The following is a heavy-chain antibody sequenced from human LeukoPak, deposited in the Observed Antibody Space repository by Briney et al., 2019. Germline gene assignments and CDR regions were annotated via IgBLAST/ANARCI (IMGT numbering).Heavy chain of an antibody. CDR1: GFTFSSYG. CDR3: ANSPTYCSSTSCYITY. Sequence: PGGSLRLSCAASGFTFSSYGMHWVRQAPGKGLEWVAVISDDGSNKYYVDSVKGRFTISRDNSKNTLYLQMNSLRAEDTAVYYCANSPTYCSSTSCYITYWGQGTLFTVSS. V-gene: IGHV3-30*18. J-gene: IGHJ4*02. D-gene: IGHD2-2*02. CDR2: ISDDGSNK.